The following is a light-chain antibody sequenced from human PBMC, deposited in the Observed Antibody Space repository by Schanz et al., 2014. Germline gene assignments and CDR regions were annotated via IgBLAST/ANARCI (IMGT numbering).Light chain of an antibody. CDR2: DAS. CDR1: QDISNY. Sequence: DIQMPQSPSSLSASVGDRVTITCQASQDISNYLNWYQQKPGKAPKLLIYDASNLETGVPSRFSGSGSGTDFTFTISSLQPEDIATYYCQQYDNLPPVKYTFGQGTKLEIK. CDR3: QQYDNLPPVKYT. V-gene: IGKV1-33*01. J-gene: IGKJ2*01.